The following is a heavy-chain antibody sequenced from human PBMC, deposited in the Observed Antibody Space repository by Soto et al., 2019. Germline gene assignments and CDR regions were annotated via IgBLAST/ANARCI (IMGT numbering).Heavy chain of an antibody. CDR2: INHSGST. J-gene: IGHJ6*02. Sequence: SETLSLTCAVYGGSFSGYYWSWIRQPPGKGLEWIGEINHSGSTNYNPSLKSRVTISVDTSKNQFSLKLSSVTAADTAVYYCARATSIFGVVTMTSYYYYGMDVWGQGTTVTVSS. D-gene: IGHD3-3*01. CDR3: ARATSIFGVVTMTSYYYYGMDV. V-gene: IGHV4-34*01. CDR1: GGSFSGYY.